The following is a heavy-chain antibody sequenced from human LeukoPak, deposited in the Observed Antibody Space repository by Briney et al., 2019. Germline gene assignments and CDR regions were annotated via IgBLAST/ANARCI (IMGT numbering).Heavy chain of an antibody. CDR3: AREGYRSGWENYFDY. CDR1: GGSISSYY. CDR2: IYYSRST. J-gene: IGHJ4*02. D-gene: IGHD6-19*01. V-gene: IGHV4-59*01. Sequence: PSETLSLTCTVSGGSISSYYWNWIRQTPGKGLEWIGYIYYSRSTKYNPSLKSRVTISVDTSKNQFSLKLSSVTAADTAVYYCAREGYRSGWENYFDYWGQGTLVTVSS.